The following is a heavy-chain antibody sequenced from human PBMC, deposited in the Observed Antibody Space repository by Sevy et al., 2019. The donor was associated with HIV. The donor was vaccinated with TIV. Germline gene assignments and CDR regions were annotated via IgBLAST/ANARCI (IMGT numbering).Heavy chain of an antibody. CDR1: GFSFSSYG. CDR3: VKEGGGEGGDH. Sequence: GGSLRLSCAASGFSFSSYGMHWVRQAPGKGLEWMSYIQYDGSNKDSADSVKGRFTISRDNSKNHLYLQMNSLRVEDTAVFFCVKEGGGEGGDHWGQGTLVTVSS. D-gene: IGHD2-21*01. J-gene: IGHJ4*02. CDR2: IQYDGSNK. V-gene: IGHV3-30*02.